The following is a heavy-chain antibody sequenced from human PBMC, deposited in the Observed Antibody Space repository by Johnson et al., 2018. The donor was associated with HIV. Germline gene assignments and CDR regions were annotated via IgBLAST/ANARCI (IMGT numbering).Heavy chain of an antibody. CDR3: AKDIASGDSYDAFDI. CDR2: ISWNSGSI. D-gene: IGHD5-24*01. Sequence: VQLVESGGGSVQSGGSLRLSCAASGFTFDDYAMHWVRQAPGKGLEWVSGISWNSGSIGYADSVKGRLTISRDNAKNSLYLQMNSLRAEDTALYYCAKDIASGDSYDAFDIWGQGTMVTVSS. V-gene: IGHV3-9*01. J-gene: IGHJ3*02. CDR1: GFTFDDYA.